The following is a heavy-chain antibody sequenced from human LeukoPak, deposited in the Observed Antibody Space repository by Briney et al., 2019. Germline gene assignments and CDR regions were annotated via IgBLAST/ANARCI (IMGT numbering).Heavy chain of an antibody. V-gene: IGHV3-11*01. CDR1: GFTFSDYY. D-gene: IGHD5-12*01. J-gene: IGHJ6*02. CDR3: ARDRSGYARYYGMDV. Sequence: GGSLRLSCAASGFTFSDYYMNWIRQAPGKGLEWVSSISSNISTTYYADSVKGRFTISRDNAKNSLYLQMNSLRVEDTAVYYCARDRSGYARYYGMDVWGQGTTVTVSS. CDR2: ISSNISTT.